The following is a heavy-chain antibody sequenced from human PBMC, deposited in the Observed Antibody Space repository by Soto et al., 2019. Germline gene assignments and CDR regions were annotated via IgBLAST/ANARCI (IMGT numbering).Heavy chain of an antibody. CDR2: IIPIFGTA. Sequence: SVKVSCKASGGTFSSYAISWVRQAPGQGLEWMGGIIPIFGTANYAQKFQGRVTITADESTSTAYMELSSLRSEDTAVYYCARAATSKEGYSSGYGWFDPWGQGTLVTVSS. V-gene: IGHV1-69*13. D-gene: IGHD5-18*01. CDR3: ARAATSKEGYSSGYGWFDP. CDR1: GGTFSSYA. J-gene: IGHJ5*02.